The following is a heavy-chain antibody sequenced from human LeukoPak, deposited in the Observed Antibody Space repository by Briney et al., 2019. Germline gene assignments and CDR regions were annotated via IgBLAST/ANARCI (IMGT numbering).Heavy chain of an antibody. J-gene: IGHJ6*02. D-gene: IGHD5-18*01. CDR2: ISYDGSNK. V-gene: IGHV3-30*18. CDR1: GFTFSSYG. Sequence: PGGSLRLSCAASGFTFSSYGMHWVRQAPGKGLEWVAVISYDGSNKYYADSVKGRFTISRDNSKNTLYLQMNSLRAEDTAVYYCANQERGYSYIYYYYGMDVWGQGATVTVSS. CDR3: ANQERGYSYIYYYYGMDV.